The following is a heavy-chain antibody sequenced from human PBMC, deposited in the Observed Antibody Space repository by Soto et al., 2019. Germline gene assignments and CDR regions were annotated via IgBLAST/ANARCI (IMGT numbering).Heavy chain of an antibody. V-gene: IGHV3-21*01. D-gene: IGHD6-13*01. CDR3: TRDASRDSSARGWFDP. J-gene: IGHJ5*02. Sequence: GGSLRLSCAASGFTFRSFTMNWVRQAPGRGLEWVSTISSNSAYIYYTDALRGRFTISRDNAKNSLHLQMNSLRAEDTAVYYCTRDASRDSSARGWFDPWGPGTLVTVSS. CDR2: ISSNSAYI. CDR1: GFTFRSFT.